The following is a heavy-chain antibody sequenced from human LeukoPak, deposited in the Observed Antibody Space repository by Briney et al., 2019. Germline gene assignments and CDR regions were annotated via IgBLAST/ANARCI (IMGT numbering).Heavy chain of an antibody. V-gene: IGHV3-21*01. CDR3: ARTGGDCTTNCRGMGNRFES. J-gene: IGHJ5*01. CDR1: GFTFAIYS. Sequence: GGPLRLSCAASGFTFAIYSMSWVRQAPGKGLEWVASMGSSGSHIYYADSVKGRFTISRDNAQSSLYLQLNSLGAEDTAVYFCARTGGDCTTNCRGMGNRFESWGQGALVAVSS. CDR2: MGSSGSHI. D-gene: IGHD2-21*02.